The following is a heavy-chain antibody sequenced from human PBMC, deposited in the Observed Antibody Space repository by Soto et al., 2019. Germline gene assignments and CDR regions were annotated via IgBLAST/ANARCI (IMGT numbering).Heavy chain of an antibody. CDR2: TYYRSKWYN. CDR3: ARENFVAHNPFDP. Sequence: VTGTVSARSSSNNRAAGKWIKKSPSRGLEWLGRTYYRSKWYNDYAVSVKSRITINPDTSQNQFSLQLNSVTPEDTAVYYCARENFVAHNPFDPCGQGTLVTVSS. V-gene: IGHV6-1*01. CDR1: ARSSSNNRAA. J-gene: IGHJ5*02. D-gene: IGHD2-21*01.